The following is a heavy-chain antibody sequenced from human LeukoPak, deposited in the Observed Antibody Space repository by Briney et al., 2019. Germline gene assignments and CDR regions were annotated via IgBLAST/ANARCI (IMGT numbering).Heavy chain of an antibody. Sequence: SETLSLTCTVSGVSTTSYYWSWIRQPAGKGLEWIGRIHTSGSTNYKPSLKSRVTMSVDTSKNQFSLKLSSVTAADTAVYYCARGSYYYYYDSSGYEGTGFDYWGQGTLVTVSS. CDR2: IHTSGST. CDR1: GVSTTSYY. CDR3: ARGSYYYYYDSSGYEGTGFDY. V-gene: IGHV4-4*07. D-gene: IGHD3-22*01. J-gene: IGHJ4*02.